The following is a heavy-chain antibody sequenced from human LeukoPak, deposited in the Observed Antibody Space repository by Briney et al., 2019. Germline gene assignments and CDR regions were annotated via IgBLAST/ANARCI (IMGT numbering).Heavy chain of an antibody. CDR3: VSLWYGELSVNNNYHMDA. CDR1: GFTVRGTY. J-gene: IGHJ6*03. D-gene: IGHD2-21*01. CDR2: IYRDGTT. Sequence: GGSLRLSCAASGFTVRGTYMSWVRQAPGKGLEWVSVIYRDGTTYHADSVKGRLTISRDIAKNTVFLQMNSLRVEDTAVYYCVSLWYGELSVNNNYHMDAWGKGTTVTISS. V-gene: IGHV3-53*01.